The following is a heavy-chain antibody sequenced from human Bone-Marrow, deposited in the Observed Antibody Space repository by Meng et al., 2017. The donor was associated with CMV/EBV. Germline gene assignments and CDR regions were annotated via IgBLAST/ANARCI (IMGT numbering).Heavy chain of an antibody. CDR1: GFTFDDYG. D-gene: IGHD3-16*01. Sequence: GESLKISCAASGFTFDDYGMSWVRQAPGKGLEWVSGINWNGGSTGYADSVKGRFTISRDNAKNTLYLQMNSLRAEDTAVYYCAVRGAYYYYGMDVWGQGTTVTVSS. CDR3: AVRGAYYYYGMDV. J-gene: IGHJ6*02. CDR2: INWNGGST. V-gene: IGHV3-20*04.